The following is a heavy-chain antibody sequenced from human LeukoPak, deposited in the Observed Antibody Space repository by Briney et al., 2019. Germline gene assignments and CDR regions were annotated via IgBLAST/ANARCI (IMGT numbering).Heavy chain of an antibody. V-gene: IGHV4-39*01. CDR2: MYYTGNT. CDR1: GGSISSSSYY. Sequence: PSETLSLTCTVSGGSISSSSYYWDWIRQPPGKGLEWIGTMYYTGNTYYNPSLKSRVTTSVDTSKNQFSLRLTSVTAADTAVYYRARRNRGVGTSPDYWGQGTLVTVSS. J-gene: IGHJ4*02. CDR3: ARRNRGVGTSPDY. D-gene: IGHD1-1*01.